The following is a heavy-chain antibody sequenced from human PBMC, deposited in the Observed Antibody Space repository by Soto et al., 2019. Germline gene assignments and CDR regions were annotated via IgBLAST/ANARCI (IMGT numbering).Heavy chain of an antibody. D-gene: IGHD2-2*01. CDR1: GGSFPGYY. CDR3: ARGGPFVVVPAAKVGGYYYYYYMDV. Sequence: SETLSLTCALYGGSFPGYYCRWIRQPPAKGLAWIGEINHSGSTNYNPSLKSRVTISVDTSKNQFSLKLSSVTAADTAVYYCARGGPFVVVPAAKVGGYYYYYYMDVWGKGTTVTVSS. J-gene: IGHJ6*03. V-gene: IGHV4-34*01. CDR2: INHSGST.